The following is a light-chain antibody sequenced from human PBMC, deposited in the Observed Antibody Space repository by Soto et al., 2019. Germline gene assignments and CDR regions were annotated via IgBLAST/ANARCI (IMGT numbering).Light chain of an antibody. Sequence: CALTHPASVSGAPGHCRTVICAGTRSDVGAYNLVSWYQQHPGKAPKLIICEVNTRPSGISNRFSGSKSGDTASLTISGLQAEDEADYFCCSYAGTVAYVFGTGTKVTV. CDR3: CSYAGTVAYV. V-gene: IGLV2-23*02. CDR2: EVN. CDR1: RSDVGAYNL. J-gene: IGLJ1*01.